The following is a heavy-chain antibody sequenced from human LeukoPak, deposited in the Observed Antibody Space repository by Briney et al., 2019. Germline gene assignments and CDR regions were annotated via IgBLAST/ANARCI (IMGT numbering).Heavy chain of an antibody. V-gene: IGHV1-18*01. CDR2: ISAYNGNT. CDR1: GYTFTSYG. D-gene: IGHD5-18*01. J-gene: IGHJ6*03. Sequence: GASVKVSCKASGYTFTSYGISWVRQAPGQGLEWMGWISAYNGNTNYAQKLQGRVTMTTDTSTSTVYMELRSLRSDDTAVYYCARDQWIQLCCYYMDVWGKGTTVTVSS. CDR3: ARDQWIQLCCYYMDV.